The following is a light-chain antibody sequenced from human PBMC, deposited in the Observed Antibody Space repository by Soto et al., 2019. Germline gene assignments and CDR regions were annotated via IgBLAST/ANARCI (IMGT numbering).Light chain of an antibody. CDR3: CSYAGSSTYVI. CDR2: EGS. J-gene: IGLJ2*01. Sequence: QSVLTQPASVSGSPGQSITISCTGTSSDVGSYDLVSWYQQHPGTAPKVMIYEGSKRPSGVSNRFSGSKSGNKASLTISGLQAEDEADYYCCSYAGSSTYVIFGGGTKVTV. CDR1: SSDVGSYDL. V-gene: IGLV2-23*01.